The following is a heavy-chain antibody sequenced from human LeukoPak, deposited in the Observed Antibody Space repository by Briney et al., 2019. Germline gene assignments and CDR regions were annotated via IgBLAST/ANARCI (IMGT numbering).Heavy chain of an antibody. V-gene: IGHV3-53*01. CDR3: ARYYGSGSYYDY. J-gene: IGHJ4*02. Sequence: GGSLRLSSVASGFNVSDNYMSWVRQAPGKELEWVSVIYSGGSTYYADSVKGRFTISRDNSKNTLYLQMNSLRAEDTAVYYCARYYGSGSYYDYWGQGTLVTVSS. D-gene: IGHD3-10*01. CDR1: GFNVSDNY. CDR2: IYSGGST.